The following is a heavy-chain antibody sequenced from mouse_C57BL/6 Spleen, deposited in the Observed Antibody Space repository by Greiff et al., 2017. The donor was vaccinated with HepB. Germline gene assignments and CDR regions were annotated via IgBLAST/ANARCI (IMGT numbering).Heavy chain of an antibody. J-gene: IGHJ2*01. Sequence: QVHVKQPGAELVRPGTSVKLSCKASGYTFTSYWMHWVKQRPGQGLEWIGVIDPSDSYTNYNQKFKGKATLTVDTSSSTAYMQLSSLTSEDSAVYYCARGAKNFDYWGQGTTLTVSS. CDR1: GYTFTSYW. CDR2: IDPSDSYT. CDR3: ARGAKNFDY. V-gene: IGHV1-59*01.